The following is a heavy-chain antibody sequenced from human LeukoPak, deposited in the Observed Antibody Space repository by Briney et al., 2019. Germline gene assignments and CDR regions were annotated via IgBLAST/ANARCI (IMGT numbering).Heavy chain of an antibody. J-gene: IGHJ4*02. CDR1: GFTFSSHW. D-gene: IGHD2-21*02. V-gene: IGHV3-74*01. CDR3: VRGNSDWAGTDY. CDR2: LNEDGTYV. Sequence: GGSLRLSCVASGFTFSSHWMHWVRQAPGKGLVWVSRLNEDGTYVDYADSVKGRFTISRDNAKNMLHLQMNSLRVEDTAVYYCVRGNSDWAGTDYWGQGTLVTVSS.